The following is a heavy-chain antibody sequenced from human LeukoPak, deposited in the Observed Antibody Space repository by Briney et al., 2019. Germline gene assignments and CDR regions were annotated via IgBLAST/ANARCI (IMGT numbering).Heavy chain of an antibody. CDR2: IYYSGST. Sequence: PSETLSLTCTVSGGSISSYYWSWIRQPPGKGLEWIGYIYYSGSTNYNPSLKSRVTISVDTSKNQFSLKLSSVTAADTAVYYCARAPIVGATMWFDPWGQGTLVTVSS. CDR3: ARAPIVGATMWFDP. J-gene: IGHJ5*02. CDR1: GGSISSYY. V-gene: IGHV4-59*01. D-gene: IGHD1-26*01.